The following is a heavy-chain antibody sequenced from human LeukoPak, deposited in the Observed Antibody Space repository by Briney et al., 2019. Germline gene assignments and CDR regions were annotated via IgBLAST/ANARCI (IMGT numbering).Heavy chain of an antibody. J-gene: IGHJ6*03. CDR2: ISGSGGST. CDR3: AKGGRGAAAADYYYYYMGV. Sequence: GGSLRLSCAASGFTFSSYAMSWVRQAPGKGLEWVSAISGSGGSTYYADSVKGRFTISRDNSKNTLYLQMNSLRAEGTAVYYCAKGGRGAAAADYYYYYMGVWGKGTTVTVSS. V-gene: IGHV3-23*01. D-gene: IGHD6-13*01. CDR1: GFTFSSYA.